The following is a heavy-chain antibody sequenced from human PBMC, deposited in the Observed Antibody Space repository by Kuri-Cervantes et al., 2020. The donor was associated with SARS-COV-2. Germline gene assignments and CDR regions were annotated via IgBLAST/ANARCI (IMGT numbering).Heavy chain of an antibody. CDR3: ARASSSYAFDI. D-gene: IGHD6-6*01. J-gene: IGHJ3*02. V-gene: IGHV4-59*01. CDR2: IYYSGST. Sequence: GSLRLSCTVSGGSISSYYWSWIRQPPGKGLEWIGYIYYSGSTNYNPSLKSRVTISVDTSKNQFSLKLSSVTAADTAVYYCARASSSYAFDIWGQGTMVT. CDR1: GGSISSYY.